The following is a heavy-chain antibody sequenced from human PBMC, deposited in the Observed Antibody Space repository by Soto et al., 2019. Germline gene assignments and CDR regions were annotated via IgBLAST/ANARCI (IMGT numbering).Heavy chain of an antibody. V-gene: IGHV4-39*01. CDR1: GASISGSYYY. D-gene: IGHD1-20*01. J-gene: IGHJ4*02. CDR3: ATSQKGYNWNYFDH. Sequence: SETLSLTCAVSGASISGSYYYWAWLRQSPGKGPEWIGSVFYTGFTSYNPSLESRVSVSVDTSKSQFSLKLSAVTAADTAVYYCATSQKGYNWNYFDHWGQGALVTVFS. CDR2: VFYTGFT.